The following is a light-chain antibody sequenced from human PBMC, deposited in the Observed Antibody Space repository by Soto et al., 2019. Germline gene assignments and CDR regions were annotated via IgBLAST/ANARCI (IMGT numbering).Light chain of an antibody. Sequence: EIVLAQSPGTLSLSPGDRATLSCRASQTVSNSFLAWYQQKRGQAPRLLISGADRRATGIPDRFSGSGSGTDFTLTISRLEPEDFAVYFCQQYVGSPLTFGGGTKVEIK. J-gene: IGKJ4*01. CDR3: QQYVGSPLT. CDR2: GAD. V-gene: IGKV3-20*01. CDR1: QTVSNSF.